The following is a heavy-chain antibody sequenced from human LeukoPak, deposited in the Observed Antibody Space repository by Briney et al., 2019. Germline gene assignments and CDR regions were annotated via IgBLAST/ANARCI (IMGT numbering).Heavy chain of an antibody. Sequence: ASVKVSCKASGYTFTSYSISWVRQAPGQGLEWMGWISAYNGNTNYAQKLQGRVTMTTDTSTSTAYMELRSLRSDDTAVYYCARDSDCSGGSCHFDYWGQGTLVTVSS. D-gene: IGHD2-15*01. J-gene: IGHJ4*02. V-gene: IGHV1-18*01. CDR1: GYTFTSYS. CDR3: ARDSDCSGGSCHFDY. CDR2: ISAYNGNT.